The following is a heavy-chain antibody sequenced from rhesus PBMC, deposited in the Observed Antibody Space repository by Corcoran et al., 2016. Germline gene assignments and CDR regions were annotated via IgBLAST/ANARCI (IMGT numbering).Heavy chain of an antibody. CDR2: VDPEDGEA. Sequence: EAQLVQSGAEIKKPGASVKISCKASGYTFTDYYLHWVRQAPGKGLEWMGRVDPEDGEAIHAQKFQDRSTITADTSTDTAYMELSSLRSEDTAGYYCAAAGGVWHWGQGVLVTVSS. D-gene: IGHD2-39*02. V-gene: IGHV1-111*02. CDR3: AAAGGVWH. CDR1: GYTFTDYY. J-gene: IGHJ4*01.